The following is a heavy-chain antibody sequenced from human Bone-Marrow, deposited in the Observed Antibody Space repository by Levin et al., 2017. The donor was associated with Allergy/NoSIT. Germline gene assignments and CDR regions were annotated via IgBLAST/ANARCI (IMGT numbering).Heavy chain of an antibody. J-gene: IGHJ5*02. D-gene: IGHD1-26*01. CDR3: ARGQGSALGSFNWFDP. CDR2: TSHHGKNK. V-gene: IGHV3-30*04. Sequence: TGGSLRLSCAASGFNFSTYAMHWIRQAPGNGLEWVAVTSHHGKNKKSADSVTGRFTISRDNSKNSLYLQMDSLRPEDTAVYYCARGQGSALGSFNWFDPWGQGTLVIVS. CDR1: GFNFSTYA.